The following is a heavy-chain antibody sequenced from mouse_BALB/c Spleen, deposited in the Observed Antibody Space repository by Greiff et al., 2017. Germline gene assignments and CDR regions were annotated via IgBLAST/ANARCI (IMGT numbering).Heavy chain of an antibody. D-gene: IGHD2-4*01. CDR2: IYPGNGDT. V-gene: IGHV1-12*01. CDR1: GYTFTSYN. CDR3: ARDYDYGFAY. Sequence: QVQLQQPGAELVKPGASVKMSCKASGYTFTSYNMHWVKQTPGQGLEWIGAIYPGNGDTSYNQKFKGKATLTADKSSSTAYMQLSSLTSEDSAVYYCARDYDYGFAYWGQGTLVTVSA. J-gene: IGHJ3*01.